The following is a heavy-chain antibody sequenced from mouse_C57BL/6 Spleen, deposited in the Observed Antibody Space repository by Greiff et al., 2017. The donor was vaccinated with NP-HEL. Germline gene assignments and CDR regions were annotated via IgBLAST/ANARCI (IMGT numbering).Heavy chain of an antibody. CDR1: GYAFSSSW. CDR3: ARMYYGSHFDY. CDR2: IYPGDGDT. D-gene: IGHD1-1*01. Sequence: QVHVKQSGPELVKPGASVKISCKASGYAFSSSWMNWVKQRPGKGLEWIGRIYPGDGDTNYNGKFKGKATLTADKSSSTAYMQLSSLTSEDSAVYFCARMYYGSHFDYWGQGTTLTVSS. J-gene: IGHJ2*01. V-gene: IGHV1-82*01.